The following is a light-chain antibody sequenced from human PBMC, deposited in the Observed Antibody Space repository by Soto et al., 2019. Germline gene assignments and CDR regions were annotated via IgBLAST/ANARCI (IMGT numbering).Light chain of an antibody. CDR1: EPLSSSY. Sequence: EIVLTQSPGTLSLSPGEGATLSCRASEPLSSSYLHWYQQKPGQAPRLIIFGASNRATGIPDRFSGSASGTEYTHTISRLEPEDFAGYYCQQYGSALPLTFGGGTRVETK. CDR2: GAS. J-gene: IGKJ4*01. V-gene: IGKV3-20*01. CDR3: QQYGSALPLT.